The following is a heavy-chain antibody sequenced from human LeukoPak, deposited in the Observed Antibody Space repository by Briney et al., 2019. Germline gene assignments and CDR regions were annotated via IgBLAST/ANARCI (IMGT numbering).Heavy chain of an antibody. CDR3: VRDLSGFFYFDY. J-gene: IGHJ4*02. CDR2: IKNDGSSI. D-gene: IGHD1-26*01. Sequence: PGGSLRLSCVASGLTFSSHWMHWVRQAPGKGLVWVARIKNDGSSIRYADSVEGRFTISRDNARNTLYLQMNSLRAEDTAVYHCVRDLSGFFYFDYWGQGTLVTVSS. V-gene: IGHV3-74*01. CDR1: GLTFSSHW.